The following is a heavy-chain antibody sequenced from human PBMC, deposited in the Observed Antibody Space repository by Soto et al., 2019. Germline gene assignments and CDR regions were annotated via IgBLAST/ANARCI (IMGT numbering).Heavy chain of an antibody. V-gene: IGHV3-66*01. CDR1: GFTVSSNY. CDR2: IYSGGST. Sequence: GGSLRLSWAASGFTVSSNYMSWVRQAPGKGLEWVSVIYSGGSTYYADSVKGRFTISRDNSKNTLYLQMNSLRAEDTAVYYCARDPIGPTGYWGQGTLVTVSS. J-gene: IGHJ4*02. CDR3: ARDPIGPTGY.